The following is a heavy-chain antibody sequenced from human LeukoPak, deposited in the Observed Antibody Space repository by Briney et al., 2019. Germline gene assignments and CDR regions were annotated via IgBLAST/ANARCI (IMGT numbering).Heavy chain of an antibody. Sequence: PGGSLRLSCAASEFTFSSYEMNWLRQAPGKGLEWVSYISSSGSTIYYADSVKGRFTISRDNAKNSLDLQMNSLRAEDTAVYYCARAPTKCRRDWFDPWGQGTLVTVSS. J-gene: IGHJ5*02. CDR1: EFTFSSYE. D-gene: IGHD5-12*01. CDR3: ARAPTKCRRDWFDP. V-gene: IGHV3-48*03. CDR2: ISSSGSTI.